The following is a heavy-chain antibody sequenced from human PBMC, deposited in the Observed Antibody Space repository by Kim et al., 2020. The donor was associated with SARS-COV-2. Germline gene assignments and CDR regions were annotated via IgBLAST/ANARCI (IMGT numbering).Heavy chain of an antibody. CDR1: GGSISSYY. Sequence: SETLSLTCTVSGGSISSYYWSWIRKPPGKGLEWIGFIYYSGSTNYNPSLKSRVTISVDTSKNQFTLKLSSVTAADTAVYYCASGPLLWFGGSHHYYYGMDVWGQGTTVTVSS. CDR3: ASGPLLWFGGSHHYYYGMDV. V-gene: IGHV4-59*13. D-gene: IGHD3-10*01. CDR2: IYYSGST. J-gene: IGHJ6*02.